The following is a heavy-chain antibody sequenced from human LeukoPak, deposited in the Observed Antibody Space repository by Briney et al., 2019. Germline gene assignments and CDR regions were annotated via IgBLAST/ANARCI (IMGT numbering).Heavy chain of an antibody. CDR1: GYTFTSYG. D-gene: IGHD2-2*01. V-gene: IGHV1-18*01. CDR2: ISAYNGNT. Sequence: GASVKVSCKASGYTFTSYGISWVRQAPGQGLEWMGWISAYNGNTNYAQKLQGRVTMTTDTSTTTAYMELRSLRSEDTAVYYCATAVPAATTYYFDYWGQGTLVTVSS. J-gene: IGHJ4*02. CDR3: ATAVPAATTYYFDY.